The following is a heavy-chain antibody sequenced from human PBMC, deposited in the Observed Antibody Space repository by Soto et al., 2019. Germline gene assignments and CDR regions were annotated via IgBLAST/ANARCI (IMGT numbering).Heavy chain of an antibody. V-gene: IGHV4-59*01. Sequence: QVQLQESGPGLVKPSETLSLTCTVSGGSISSYYWSWIRQPPGKGLEWIGYIYYSGSTNYNPSLKSRVTISVDTSKNQFSLKLSSVTAADTAVYYCARAGIAAANPFDYWGQGTLVTVPS. D-gene: IGHD6-13*01. J-gene: IGHJ4*02. CDR3: ARAGIAAANPFDY. CDR2: IYYSGST. CDR1: GGSISSYY.